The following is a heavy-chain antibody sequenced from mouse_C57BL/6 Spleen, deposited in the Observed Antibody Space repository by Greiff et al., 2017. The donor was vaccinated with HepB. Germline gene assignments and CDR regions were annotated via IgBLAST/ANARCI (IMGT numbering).Heavy chain of an antibody. D-gene: IGHD1-1*01. CDR3: AGRPPDYDGSSYWYFDV. CDR1: GFTFSDYG. Sequence: EVKLMESGGGLVQPGGSLKLSCAASGFTFSDYGMAWVRQAPRKGPEWVAFISNLAYSIYDADTVTGRFTISRENAKNTLYLEMSSLRSEDTAMYYCAGRPPDYDGSSYWYFDVWGTGTTVTVSS. CDR2: ISNLAYSI. V-gene: IGHV5-15*04. J-gene: IGHJ1*03.